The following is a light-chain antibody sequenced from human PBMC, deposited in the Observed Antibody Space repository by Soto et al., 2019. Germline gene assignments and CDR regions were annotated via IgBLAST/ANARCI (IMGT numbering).Light chain of an antibody. CDR2: DAS. CDR1: QSVSSY. CDR3: QQRSHWPPEYT. V-gene: IGKV3-11*01. J-gene: IGKJ2*01. Sequence: EIVLTQSPATLSLSPGERATLSCRASQSVSSYLAWYQQKPGQAPRLLIYDASNRATGIPARFSGSGSGTDFTLTISNLEPEDFAVYYCQQRSHWPPEYTFGQGNKMEIK.